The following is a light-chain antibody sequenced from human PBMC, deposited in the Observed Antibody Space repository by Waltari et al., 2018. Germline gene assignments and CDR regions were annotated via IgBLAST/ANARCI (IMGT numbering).Light chain of an antibody. Sequence: ILTQPHSASGTPGQRVTVSCSGDNPNIGTNTVNWYQKPPGTAPKLLIHRDNQRPSGVPDRFSGSRSGTSASLAISGLRPDDEASYYCATWDDRQSGVVFGGGTTLTVL. J-gene: IGLJ2*01. V-gene: IGLV1-44*01. CDR1: NPNIGTNT. CDR2: RDN. CDR3: ATWDDRQSGVV.